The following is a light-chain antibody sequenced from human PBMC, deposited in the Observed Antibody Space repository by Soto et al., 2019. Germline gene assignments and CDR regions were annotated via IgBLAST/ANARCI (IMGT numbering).Light chain of an antibody. CDR1: SSNIGSDY. Sequence: QSVLTQPPSASGTPGQRVTISCSGSSSNIGSDYVYWYQQLPGTAPKLRIYMNNQRPSGVPDRFSGSKSGTSASLAISGLRSEDEADYYCAAWDDSLSGYVFGTGTKLTVL. J-gene: IGLJ1*01. V-gene: IGLV1-47*01. CDR3: AAWDDSLSGYV. CDR2: MNN.